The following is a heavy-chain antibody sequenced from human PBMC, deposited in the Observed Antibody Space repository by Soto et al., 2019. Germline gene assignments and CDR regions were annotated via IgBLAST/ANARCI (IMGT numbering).Heavy chain of an antibody. CDR3: ATDQLRFLEWSDAFDI. CDR2: ISGSGGST. D-gene: IGHD3-3*01. CDR1: GFTFSSYA. V-gene: IGHV3-23*01. Sequence: EVQLLESGGGLVQPGGSLRLSCAASGFTFSSYAMSWVRQAPGKGLEWVSAISGSGGSTYYADSVKGRFTISRDNSKNTLYLQMNSLRAEETAVYYCATDQLRFLEWSDAFDIWGQGTMVTVSS. J-gene: IGHJ3*02.